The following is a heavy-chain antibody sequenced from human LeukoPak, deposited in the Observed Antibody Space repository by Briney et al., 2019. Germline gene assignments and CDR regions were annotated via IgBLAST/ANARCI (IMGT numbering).Heavy chain of an antibody. CDR2: ISSSSSYI. Sequence: GGSLRLSCAASGFTFSSYSMNWVRQAPGRGLEGVSSISSSSSYIYYADSVKGRFTIPRHNAKNSLYLEMNRVRAEDTAVYYCAGEWDYYDSSGYYPAVDYWGPGNPVTVSS. CDR3: AGEWDYYDSSGYYPAVDY. D-gene: IGHD3-22*01. V-gene: IGHV3-21*01. CDR1: GFTFSSYS. J-gene: IGHJ4*02.